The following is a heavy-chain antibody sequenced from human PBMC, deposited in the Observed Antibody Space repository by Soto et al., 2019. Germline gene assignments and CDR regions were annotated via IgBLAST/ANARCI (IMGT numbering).Heavy chain of an antibody. J-gene: IGHJ4*02. CDR1: GYAFTTYG. Sequence: QVRLVQSGAEVKKPGASVKVSCQGSGYAFTTYGITWVRQAPGQGLEWMGWISAHNGNTNYAQKLQGRVTVTRDTSTSTAYMELRSLRYDDTAVYYCARGRYGDYWGQRALVTVSS. CDR2: ISAHNGNT. V-gene: IGHV1-18*01. CDR3: ARGRYGDY. D-gene: IGHD1-1*01.